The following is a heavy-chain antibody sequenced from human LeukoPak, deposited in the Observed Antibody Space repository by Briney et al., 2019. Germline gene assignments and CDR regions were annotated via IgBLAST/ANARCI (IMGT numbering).Heavy chain of an antibody. J-gene: IGHJ3*02. V-gene: IGHV4-30-4*08. D-gene: IGHD2-15*01. CDR2: IYYSGST. CDR1: GGSISSGDYY. Sequence: TSQTLSLTCTVSGGSISSGDYYWSWIRQPPVKGLEWIGYIYYSGSTYYNPSLKSRVTISVDTSKNQFSLKLSSVTAADTAVYYCASNYCSGGSCYPHDAFDIWGQGTMVTVSS. CDR3: ASNYCSGGSCYPHDAFDI.